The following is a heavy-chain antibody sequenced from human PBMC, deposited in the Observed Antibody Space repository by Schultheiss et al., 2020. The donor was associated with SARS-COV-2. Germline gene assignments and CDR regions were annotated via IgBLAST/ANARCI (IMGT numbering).Heavy chain of an antibody. Sequence: LRLSCTVSGGSISSGGYYWSWIRQHPGKGLEWIGYIYYSGSTYYNPSLKSRVTISVDTSKNQFSLKLSSVTAADTAVYYCTTDQNIVVVPAGPRDYYGMDVWGQGTTVTVSS. CDR1: GGSISSGGYY. V-gene: IGHV4-31*03. D-gene: IGHD2-2*01. CDR2: IYYSGST. J-gene: IGHJ6*02. CDR3: TTDQNIVVVPAGPRDYYGMDV.